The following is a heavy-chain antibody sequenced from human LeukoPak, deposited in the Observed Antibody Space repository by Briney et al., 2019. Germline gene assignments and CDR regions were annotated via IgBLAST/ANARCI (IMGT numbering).Heavy chain of an antibody. J-gene: IGHJ4*02. CDR1: GFIVSSNY. D-gene: IGHD3-3*02. CDR3: AALARDY. Sequence: PGGSLRLSCAASGFIVSSNYMTWVRQAPGKGLEWASVIHNDGSTYYADSVKGRFTISRDNSKNTLYLQMNSLRVEDTAVYYCAALARDYWGQGTLVTVSS. CDR2: IHNDGST. V-gene: IGHV3-53*01.